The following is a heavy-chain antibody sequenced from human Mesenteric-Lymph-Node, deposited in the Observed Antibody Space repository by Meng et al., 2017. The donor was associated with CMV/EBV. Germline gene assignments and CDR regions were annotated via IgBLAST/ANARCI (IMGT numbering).Heavy chain of an antibody. CDR2: IYWDDDK. D-gene: IGHD3-22*01. CDR1: GSSLGTTKMG. V-gene: IGHV2-5*02. J-gene: IGHJ5*02. Sequence: QITLKETGPTLVKPTQTPPPTCTFSGSSLGTTKMGVGWIPQPPGKALEWLGLIYWDDDKRYSPSLNSRLNITRDTSRNHVVLTMTNMDPADTATYYCARSAQDYDDTSGFTNWFDPWGQGTLVTVSS. CDR3: ARSAQDYDDTSGFTNWFDP.